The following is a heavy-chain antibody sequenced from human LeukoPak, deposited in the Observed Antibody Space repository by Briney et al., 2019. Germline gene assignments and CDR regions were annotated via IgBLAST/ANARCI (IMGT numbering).Heavy chain of an antibody. Sequence: ASVKVSRKASGYTFTAYGVSWVRQAPGQGLEWMGWISVYHGNTNYAQNLQGRVTMTTDTTTTTVYMELRSLRYDDTAVYYCARDRGNGGPSDYWGQGTLVTVSS. CDR3: ARDRGNGGPSDY. D-gene: IGHD4-23*01. J-gene: IGHJ4*02. CDR2: ISVYHGNT. CDR1: GYTFTAYG. V-gene: IGHV1-18*01.